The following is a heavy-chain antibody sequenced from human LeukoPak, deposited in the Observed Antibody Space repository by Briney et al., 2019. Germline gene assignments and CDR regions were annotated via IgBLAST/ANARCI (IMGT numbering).Heavy chain of an antibody. CDR2: IYYSGST. V-gene: IGHV4-39*01. CDR1: GGSISSSSYY. D-gene: IGHD3-3*01. CDR3: ARRNHDFWSCYSFYFDY. Sequence: SETLSLTCTVSGGSISSSSYYWGWIRQPPGKGLEWIGSIYYSGSTYYNPSLKSRVTISVDTSKNQFSLKLSSVTAADTAVYYCARRNHDFWSCYSFYFDYWGQGTLVTVSS. J-gene: IGHJ4*02.